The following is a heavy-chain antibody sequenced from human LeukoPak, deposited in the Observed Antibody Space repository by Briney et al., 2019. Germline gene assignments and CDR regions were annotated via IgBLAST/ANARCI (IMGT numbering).Heavy chain of an antibody. CDR1: GFTFSSYG. Sequence: PGGSLRLSCAASGFTFSSYGMHWVRQAPGKGLEWVAVISYDGSNKYYADSVKGRFTISRDNSKNTLYLQMNSLRAEDTAVYYCAKDLRGGVPPNFDYWGQGTLVTVSS. V-gene: IGHV3-30*18. D-gene: IGHD3-16*01. J-gene: IGHJ4*02. CDR3: AKDLRGGVPPNFDY. CDR2: ISYDGSNK.